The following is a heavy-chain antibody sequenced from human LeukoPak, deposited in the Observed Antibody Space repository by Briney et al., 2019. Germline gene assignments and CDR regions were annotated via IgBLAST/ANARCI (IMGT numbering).Heavy chain of an antibody. CDR1: GFRFTTYW. J-gene: IGHJ4*02. Sequence: PGGSLRLSCAASGFRFTTYWMTWVRQAPGKGLEWLANIKQDGNDKHYVDSVKGRFTISRDNSKNTLYLQMNSLRAENTAVYYCAISGYYDSSGYSPYYFDYWGQGTLVTVSS. CDR3: AISGYYDSSGYSPYYFDY. D-gene: IGHD3-22*01. CDR2: IKQDGNDK. V-gene: IGHV3-7*01.